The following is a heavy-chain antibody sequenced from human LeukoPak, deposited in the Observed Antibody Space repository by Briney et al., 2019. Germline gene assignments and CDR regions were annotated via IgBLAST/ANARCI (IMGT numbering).Heavy chain of an antibody. CDR2: ISGSGGST. D-gene: IGHD1-26*01. V-gene: IGHV3-23*01. CDR3: AKVGVVVGAT. CDR1: GGTFSSYA. J-gene: IGHJ5*02. Sequence: GASVKVSCKASGGTFSSYAMSWVRQAPGKGLEWVSAISGSGGSTYYADSVKGRFTISRDNSKNTLYLQMNSLRAEDTAVYYCAKVGVVVGATWGQGTLVTVSS.